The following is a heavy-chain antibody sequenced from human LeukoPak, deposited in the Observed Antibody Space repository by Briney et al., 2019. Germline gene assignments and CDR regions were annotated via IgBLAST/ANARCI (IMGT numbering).Heavy chain of an antibody. CDR1: GGYFSGYY. D-gene: IGHD3-22*01. Sequence: SETLSLTCAVYGGYFSGYYWSWIRQPPGKGLEWIGEINHSGSTNYNPSLESRVTISVDTSKNQFSLKLSSVTAADTAVYYCARGAVTGITVIVGAYYMDVWGKGTSVTVSS. J-gene: IGHJ6*03. V-gene: IGHV4-34*01. CDR2: INHSGST. CDR3: ARGAVTGITVIVGAYYMDV.